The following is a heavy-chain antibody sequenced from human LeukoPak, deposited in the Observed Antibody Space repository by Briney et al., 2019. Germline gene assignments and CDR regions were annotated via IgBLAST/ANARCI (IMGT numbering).Heavy chain of an antibody. CDR1: GFTFSNAY. V-gene: IGHV3-15*07. D-gene: IGHD2-21*01. J-gene: IGHJ4*02. CDR3: ITPLPYSAQ. Sequence: GGSLRLSCAASGFTFSNAYMNWVRQAPGKGLEWVGRKPKTDGETTEYAAPVKDRFSISRDDSRSMMYLQMNSPKTEDTAVYYCITPLPYSAQGGQGTLVTVSS. CDR2: KPKTDGETT.